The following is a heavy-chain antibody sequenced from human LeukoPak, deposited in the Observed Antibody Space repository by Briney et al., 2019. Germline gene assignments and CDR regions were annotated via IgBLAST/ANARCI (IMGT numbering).Heavy chain of an antibody. CDR2: ISYDGSNK. J-gene: IGHJ6*02. CDR3: AKDSSSWYYYYYGMDV. V-gene: IGHV3-30*18. Sequence: GGSLRLSCAASGFTFSSYGMHWVRHAPGKGLEWVAVISYDGSNKYYADSVKGRFTISRDNSKNTLYLQMNSLRAEDTAVYYCAKDSSSWYYYYYGMDVWGQGTTVTVSS. CDR1: GFTFSSYG. D-gene: IGHD6-13*01.